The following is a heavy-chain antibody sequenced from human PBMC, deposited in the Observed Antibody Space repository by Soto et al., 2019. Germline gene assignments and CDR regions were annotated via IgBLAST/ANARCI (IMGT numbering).Heavy chain of an antibody. V-gene: IGHV3-23*01. Sequence: PGGSLRLSCAASGFTFSSYAMSWVRQAPGKGLEWVSVMSGSGGSTYYADSVKGRFTISRDNSKNTLYLQMNSLRVEDTAVYYCAKVMPTSGSYVRGTFDSWGQGTLVTVSS. D-gene: IGHD1-26*01. CDR3: AKVMPTSGSYVRGTFDS. J-gene: IGHJ4*02. CDR1: GFTFSSYA. CDR2: MSGSGGST.